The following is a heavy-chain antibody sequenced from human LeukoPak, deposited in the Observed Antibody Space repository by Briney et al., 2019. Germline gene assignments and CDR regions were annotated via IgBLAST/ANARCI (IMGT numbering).Heavy chain of an antibody. D-gene: IGHD5-18*01. J-gene: IGHJ4*02. V-gene: IGHV5-51*01. Sequence: GESLKISCKGSGYSFTGYSIGWVRQMPGKGLEWMGVIYPGDSDTRYSPSFQGQVTISADKSFSIAYLQWNSLKASDTAIYFCARLVDTAMVSAFDYWGQGALVTVSS. CDR1: GYSFTGYS. CDR3: ARLVDTAMVSAFDY. CDR2: IYPGDSDT.